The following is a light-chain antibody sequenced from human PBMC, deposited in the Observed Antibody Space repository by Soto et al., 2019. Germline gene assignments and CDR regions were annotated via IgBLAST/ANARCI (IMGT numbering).Light chain of an antibody. CDR3: QQYGRSPFT. V-gene: IGKV3-20*01. J-gene: IGKJ3*01. Sequence: EIVLTLSPGTLSLSPGETATLSCRASQSVSSNYVAWFHQKPGQAPRLLIYGASSRATGVPDRFSASGSGTDFTLTISRLEPEDFAVYYCQQYGRSPFTFGPGTKVDIK. CDR1: QSVSSNY. CDR2: GAS.